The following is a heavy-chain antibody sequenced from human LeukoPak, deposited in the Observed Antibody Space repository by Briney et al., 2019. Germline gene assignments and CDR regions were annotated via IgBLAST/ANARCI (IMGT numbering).Heavy chain of an antibody. CDR2: ISYDGSNK. D-gene: IGHD5-18*01. Sequence: PGGSLRLSCAASGFTFSSYWMHWVRQAPGKGLEWVAVISYDGSNKYYADSVKGRFTISRDNSKNTLYLQMNSLRAEDTAVYYCAPAGGYGPPYYYYGMDVWGQGTTVTVSS. CDR1: GFTFSSYW. V-gene: IGHV3-30-3*01. J-gene: IGHJ6*02. CDR3: APAGGYGPPYYYYGMDV.